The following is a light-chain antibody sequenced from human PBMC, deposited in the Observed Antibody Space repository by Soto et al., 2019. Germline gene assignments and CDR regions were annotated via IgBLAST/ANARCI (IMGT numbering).Light chain of an antibody. CDR2: DAY. CDR1: HDVSWN. Sequence: DIQMTQSPSSLSASVGDRVTIACQSSHDVSWNLNWFQQKPGEAPKLLIYDAYNLERVVPSRFSRSGSGTDFTLTISSLQPEDVATYYCQQYSSMLSFGGGTEVDLK. J-gene: IGKJ4*01. V-gene: IGKV1-33*01. CDR3: QQYSSMLS.